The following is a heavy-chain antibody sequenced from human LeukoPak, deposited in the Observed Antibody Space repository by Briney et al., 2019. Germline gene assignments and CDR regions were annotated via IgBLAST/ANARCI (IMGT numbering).Heavy chain of an antibody. J-gene: IGHJ4*02. CDR2: IYYSGST. V-gene: IGHV4-61*05. CDR3: ARTARRHYYDSSGPIDY. CDR1: GGSISSSSYY. Sequence: SETLSLTCTVSGGSISSSSYYWSWIRQPPGKGLEWIGYIYYSGSTNYNPSLKSRVTISVDTSKNQFSLKLSSVTAADTAVYYCARTARRHYYDSSGPIDYWGQGTLVTVSS. D-gene: IGHD3-22*01.